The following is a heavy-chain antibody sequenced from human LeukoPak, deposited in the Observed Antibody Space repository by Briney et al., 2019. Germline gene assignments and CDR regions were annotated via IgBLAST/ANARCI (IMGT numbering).Heavy chain of an antibody. CDR2: INPNSGGT. CDR3: AREGPVVPAAIDY. D-gene: IGHD2-2*02. J-gene: IGHJ4*02. Sequence: GASVKVSCKASGYTFTGYYMHWVRQAPGQGLEWMGWINPNSGGTNYAQKFQGRVTMTRDTSISTAYMELSRLRSDDTAVYYCAREGPVVPAAIDYWGQGTLVTVSS. CDR1: GYTFTGYY. V-gene: IGHV1-2*02.